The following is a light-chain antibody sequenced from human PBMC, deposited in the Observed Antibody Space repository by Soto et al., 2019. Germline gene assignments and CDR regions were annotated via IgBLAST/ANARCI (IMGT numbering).Light chain of an antibody. CDR2: GAS. CDR3: QQCVSWPPLT. V-gene: IGKV3-15*01. CDR1: QSVNLN. J-gene: IGKJ4*01. Sequence: EIVMTQSPATLSVSPGETATLSCRASQSVNLNLAWYQQKPGQAPRLLIYGASIRATGIPARFSGSGAGTEFTLAIHSLQSEDSAVYYCQQCVSWPPLTFGGGTTVEIK.